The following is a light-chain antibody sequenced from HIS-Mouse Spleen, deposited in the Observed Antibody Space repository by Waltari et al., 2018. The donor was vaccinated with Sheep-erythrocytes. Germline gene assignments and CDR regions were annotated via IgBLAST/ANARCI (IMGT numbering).Light chain of an antibody. CDR2: DVS. J-gene: IGLJ1*01. V-gene: IGLV2-11*01. CDR1: SSDVGGYNY. Sequence: QSSLTQPRSVSGSPGQSVTISCTGTSSDVGGYNYVSWYQQHPGKAPKLMIYDVSKRPPGVPVRFSGSKSGNTASLTISELQGEDETDYYCCSYAGSYNHVFASGTKVTVL. CDR3: CSYAGSYNHV.